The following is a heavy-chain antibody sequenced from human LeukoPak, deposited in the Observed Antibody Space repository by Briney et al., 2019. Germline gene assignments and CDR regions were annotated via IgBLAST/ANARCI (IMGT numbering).Heavy chain of an antibody. D-gene: IGHD3-16*01. J-gene: IGHJ3*02. Sequence: SETLSLTCTVSGGSISSYYWSWIRQPPGKGLEWIGYIYYSGSTNYNPSLKSRVTISVDTSKNQFSLKLSSVTAADTAVYYCARTNTFGGVLDAFDIWGQGTMVTVSS. V-gene: IGHV4-59*01. CDR2: IYYSGST. CDR1: GGSISSYY. CDR3: ARTNTFGGVLDAFDI.